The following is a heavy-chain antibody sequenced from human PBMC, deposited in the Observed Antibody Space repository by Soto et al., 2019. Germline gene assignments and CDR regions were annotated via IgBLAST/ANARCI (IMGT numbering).Heavy chain of an antibody. V-gene: IGHV4-30-4*01. D-gene: IGHD3-3*01. CDR1: GGSVNTGDYY. CDR3: AQFDFWSGYPRAFDP. CDR2: IYYSGGT. Sequence: SETLSLTCTVSGGSVNTGDYYWSWIRQPPGKGLEWIGYIYYSGGTFYNPSLKSRVAISIDTSKNQFSLKVGSVTAADTAVYYCAQFDFWSGYPRAFDPWGQGTLVTVSS. J-gene: IGHJ5*02.